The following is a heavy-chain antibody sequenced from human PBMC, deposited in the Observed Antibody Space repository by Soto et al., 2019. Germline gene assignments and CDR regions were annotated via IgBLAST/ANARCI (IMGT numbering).Heavy chain of an antibody. D-gene: IGHD5-18*01. J-gene: IGHJ4*02. Sequence: SETLSLTCAVSGGSISSSNWWSWVRQPPGKGLEWIGYIYHSGSTYYNPSLKSRVTISVDRSKNQFSLKLSSVTAADTAVYYCARRYSYGYGGYFDYWGQGTLVTVSS. CDR2: IYHSGST. CDR1: GGSISSSNW. V-gene: IGHV4-4*02. CDR3: ARRYSYGYGGYFDY.